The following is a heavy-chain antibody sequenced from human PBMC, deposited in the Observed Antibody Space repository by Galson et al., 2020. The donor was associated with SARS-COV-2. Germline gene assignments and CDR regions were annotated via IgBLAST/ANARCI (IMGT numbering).Heavy chain of an antibody. J-gene: IGHJ6*03. Sequence: GGSLRLSCVASGFTFSDFAMSWVRHAPGKGLQWVSGISGGSAGVHSADSVKGRFTISRDNSKNTLYLQMNSLRVEDTAIYYCAKSQSGAPDYYMDLWGEGITVTVSS. CDR2: ISGGSAGV. CDR3: AKSQSGAPDYYMDL. V-gene: IGHV3-23*01. D-gene: IGHD3-10*01. CDR1: GFTFSDFA.